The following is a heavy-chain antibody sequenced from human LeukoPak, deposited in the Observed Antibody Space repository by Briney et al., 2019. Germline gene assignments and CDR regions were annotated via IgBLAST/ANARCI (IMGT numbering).Heavy chain of an antibody. CDR1: GFTFSSYW. V-gene: IGHV3-7*03. CDR2: IKQGGSEK. CDR3: AKDLGGSVLYYYYMDV. Sequence: GGSLRLSCAASGFTFSSYWMSWVRQAPGKGLEWVANIKQGGSEKYYVDSVKGRFTISRDNSKNTLYLQMNSLRAEDTAVYYCAKDLGGSVLYYYYMDVWGKGTTVTVSS. J-gene: IGHJ6*03. D-gene: IGHD3-3*01.